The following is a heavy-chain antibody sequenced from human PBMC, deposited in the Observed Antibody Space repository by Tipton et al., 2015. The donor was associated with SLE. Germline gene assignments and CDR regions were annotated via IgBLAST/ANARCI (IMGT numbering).Heavy chain of an antibody. V-gene: IGHV4-39*07. CDR2: IYYTGNT. D-gene: IGHD6-13*01. Sequence: TLSLTCTVSGGSISSSSYYWGWIRQPPGKGLEWIGNIYYTGNTFYNPSLKSRVTISVDTSKNQFSLKLSSVTAADTAVYYCAREGYTRYFDLWGRGTLVTVSS. CDR3: AREGYTRYFDL. CDR1: GGSISSSSYY. J-gene: IGHJ2*01.